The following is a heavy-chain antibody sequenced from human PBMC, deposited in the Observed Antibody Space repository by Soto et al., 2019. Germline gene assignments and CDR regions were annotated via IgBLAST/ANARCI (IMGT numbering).Heavy chain of an antibody. D-gene: IGHD3-9*01. V-gene: IGHV4-31*03. Sequence: QVQLQESGPGLVKPSQTLSLTCTVSGGSISSGGYYWSWIRQHPGKGLEWIGYIYYRGSTYYNPSLKSRVTISVDTSKHQFSLKLSSVTAADTAVYYCAREGPIILTAFDIWGQGTMVTVSS. CDR1: GGSISSGGYY. J-gene: IGHJ3*02. CDR3: AREGPIILTAFDI. CDR2: IYYRGST.